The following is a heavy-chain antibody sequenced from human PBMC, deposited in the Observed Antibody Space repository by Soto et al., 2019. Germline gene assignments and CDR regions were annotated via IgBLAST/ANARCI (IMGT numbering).Heavy chain of an antibody. J-gene: IGHJ5*02. D-gene: IGHD2-8*01. CDR1: GGTFSSYA. Sequence: SVKVSCQTSGGTFSSYAISWVRQAPGQGLEGMGVIMPCCGTGNYAQKVLGRVKITADESTSTAYMELSSLRSEDSAVYYCASVDNCTNSLCYPRYNCVSLGQGPLVTFPA. CDR2: IMPCCGTG. CDR3: ASVDNCTNSLCYPRYNCVS. V-gene: IGHV1-69*13.